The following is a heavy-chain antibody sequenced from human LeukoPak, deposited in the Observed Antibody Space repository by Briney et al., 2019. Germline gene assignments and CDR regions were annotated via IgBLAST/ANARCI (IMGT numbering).Heavy chain of an antibody. V-gene: IGHV3-53*01. Sequence: PGGSLRLSCAASGFTVISNYMSWVRQAPGKGLEWVSVIYSGGSTYYADSVKGRFTISSDNSKNTLYLQMNSLRAEDTAVYYCAGSFSGSFTRPFDYWGQGTLVTVSS. CDR1: GFTVISNY. CDR3: AGSFSGSFTRPFDY. J-gene: IGHJ4*02. D-gene: IGHD1-26*01. CDR2: IYSGGST.